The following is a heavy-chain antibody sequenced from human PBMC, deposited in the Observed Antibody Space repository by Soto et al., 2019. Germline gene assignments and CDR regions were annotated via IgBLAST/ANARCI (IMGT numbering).Heavy chain of an antibody. Sequence: EVQLLESGGGLIQPGGSLRLSCEASGFTFSNYGMTWVRLAPGKGLEWVSTISGSGGRTFYADPVKGRFTISRDNSKNTLYLQTNSLRAEDTAVYYCAKEMIASTLADFFDYWGQGTLVAVSS. D-gene: IGHD2-21*01. CDR2: ISGSGGRT. CDR3: AKEMIASTLADFFDY. CDR1: GFTFSNYG. J-gene: IGHJ4*02. V-gene: IGHV3-23*01.